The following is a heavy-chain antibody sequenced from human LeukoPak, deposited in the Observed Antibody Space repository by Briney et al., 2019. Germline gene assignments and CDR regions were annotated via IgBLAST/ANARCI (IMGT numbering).Heavy chain of an antibody. V-gene: IGHV4-4*02. Sequence: PSETLSLTCGVSGGSVSSTNWGSWIRQPPGKGLGWIGEVHLDERTNFNPCVKSRLTMSVDLSENHVSLKLTSVTAADTAVYYCAREGGFYRPLDYTGQGTLVTVSS. J-gene: IGHJ4*02. CDR3: AREGGFYRPLDY. CDR1: GGSVSSTNW. CDR2: VHLDERT. D-gene: IGHD6-25*01.